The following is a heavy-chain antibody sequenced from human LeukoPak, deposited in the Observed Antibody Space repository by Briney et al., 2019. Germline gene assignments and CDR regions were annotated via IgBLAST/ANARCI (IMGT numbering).Heavy chain of an antibody. CDR1: GFTFSSYA. D-gene: IGHD4-23*01. J-gene: IGHJ6*02. CDR2: IIPILGIA. V-gene: IGHV1-69*04. Sequence: PGGSLRLSCAASGFTFSSYAISWVRQAPGQGLEWMGRIIPILGIANYAQKFQGRVTITADKSTSTAYMELSSLRSEDTAVYYCARVWAYGGNVGGHYYYGMDVWGQGTTVTVSS. CDR3: ARVWAYGGNVGGHYYYGMDV.